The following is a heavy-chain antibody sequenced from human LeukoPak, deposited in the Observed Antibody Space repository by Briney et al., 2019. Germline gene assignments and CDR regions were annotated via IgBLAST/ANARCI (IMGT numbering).Heavy chain of an antibody. CDR3: AKESTAYSSGWDPALDY. D-gene: IGHD6-19*01. V-gene: IGHV3-74*01. Sequence: PGGSLRLSCAASGFTFSSYWMHWVRQAPGKGLVWVSRINSDGNTTSYADFVKGRFTISRDNAKNTLYLQMNSLRAEDTAVYYCAKESTAYSSGWDPALDYWGQGTLVTVSS. CDR1: GFTFSSYW. CDR2: INSDGNTT. J-gene: IGHJ4*02.